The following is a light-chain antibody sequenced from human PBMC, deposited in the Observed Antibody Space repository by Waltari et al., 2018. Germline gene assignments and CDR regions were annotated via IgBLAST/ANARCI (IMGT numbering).Light chain of an antibody. CDR3: NSYTGSSSWV. Sequence: QSALTQPASVYGSPGQSITISCTGTSSDVGFYKYVSWYQQHPGKAPKLIIYDVSERPSGVSDRFSGSKAGNTASLTISGLQAEDEADYYCNSYTGSSSWVFGGGTKLAVL. J-gene: IGLJ3*02. V-gene: IGLV2-14*01. CDR2: DVS. CDR1: SSDVGFYKY.